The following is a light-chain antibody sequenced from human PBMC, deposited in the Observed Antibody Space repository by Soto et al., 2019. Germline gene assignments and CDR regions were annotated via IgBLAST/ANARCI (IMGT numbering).Light chain of an antibody. Sequence: EIVLTQSPGTLSLSPGERATLSCRASQSVSSSYLAWYQQKPAQAPRLLMYGASSRPTGTPDRFSGSGSGTDFTLAGSRVVPDGRAGYYFQQYDKWCSFGPGAKVDIK. J-gene: IGKJ3*01. CDR3: QQYDKWCS. V-gene: IGKV3-20*01. CDR2: GAS. CDR1: QSVSSSY.